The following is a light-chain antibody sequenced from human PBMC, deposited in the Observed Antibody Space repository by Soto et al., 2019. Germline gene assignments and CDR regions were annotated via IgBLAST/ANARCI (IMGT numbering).Light chain of an antibody. CDR2: EVT. CDR3: YTYTGIYTSLFV. V-gene: IGLV2-23*02. Sequence: QSALTQPASVSGSPGQSITISCTGTSRDIGTSNLVSWYQQYPGKAPKLIIFEVTRRPSGISNRFSGSKSGNTASLTISGLQAEDEADYYCYTYTGIYTSLFVFGTGTKLTVL. J-gene: IGLJ1*01. CDR1: SRDIGTSNL.